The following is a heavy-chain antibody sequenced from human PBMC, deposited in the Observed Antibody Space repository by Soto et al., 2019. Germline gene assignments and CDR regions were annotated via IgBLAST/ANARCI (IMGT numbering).Heavy chain of an antibody. J-gene: IGHJ4*02. CDR1: GGSFSGYY. D-gene: IGHD1-1*01. V-gene: IGHV4-34*01. Sequence: QVQLQQWGTGLLKPSEALFLTCGVYGGSFSGYYWSWVRQSPGKGLEWIGEIKHTGSTNYNPSLKSRVTISVDTSKNQFSLRLNSVTAADTAVYYCTRSVHGWTPFDFWGQGTLVTVSS. CDR3: TRSVHGWTPFDF. CDR2: IKHTGST.